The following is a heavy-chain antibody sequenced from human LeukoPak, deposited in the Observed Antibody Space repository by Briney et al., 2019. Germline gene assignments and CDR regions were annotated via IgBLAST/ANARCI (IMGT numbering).Heavy chain of an antibody. CDR3: ARYYYDSSGVKYYFDY. Sequence: PGGSLRLSCAASGFTVSSNYMSWVRQAPGKGLEWVSVIYSGGSTYCADSVKGRFTISRDNSKNTLYLQMNSLRAEDTAVYYCARYYYDSSGVKYYFDYWGQGTLVTVSS. D-gene: IGHD3-22*01. CDR2: IYSGGST. J-gene: IGHJ4*02. V-gene: IGHV3-53*01. CDR1: GFTVSSNY.